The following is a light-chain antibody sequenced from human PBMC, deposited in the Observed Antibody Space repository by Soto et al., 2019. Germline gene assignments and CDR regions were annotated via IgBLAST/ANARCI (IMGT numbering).Light chain of an antibody. CDR3: QSYDSGLSASV. Sequence: QSVLTQPPSVSGAPGQRVTISCTGSSSNIRAGYDVHWYQQFPGAAPKLLIYTNYNRPSGVPDRFSGSKSGSSASLAITGLQAEDEADYYCQSYDSGLSASVFGGGTQLTVL. V-gene: IGLV1-40*01. J-gene: IGLJ7*01. CDR2: TNY. CDR1: SSNIRAGYD.